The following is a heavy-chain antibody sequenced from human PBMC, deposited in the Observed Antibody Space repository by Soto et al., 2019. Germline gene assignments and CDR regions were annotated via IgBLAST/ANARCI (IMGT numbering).Heavy chain of an antibody. CDR1: GFTFSSYA. V-gene: IGHV3-30-3*01. Sequence: QVQLVESGGGVVQPGRSLRLSCAASGFTFSSYAMHWVRQAPGKGLEWVAVISYDGSNKYYADSVKGRFTISRDNSKNTLYLQMNSLRAEDTAVYYCARDSGYDSDYYYGMDVWGQGTTVTVSS. D-gene: IGHD5-12*01. CDR3: ARDSGYDSDYYYGMDV. J-gene: IGHJ6*02. CDR2: ISYDGSNK.